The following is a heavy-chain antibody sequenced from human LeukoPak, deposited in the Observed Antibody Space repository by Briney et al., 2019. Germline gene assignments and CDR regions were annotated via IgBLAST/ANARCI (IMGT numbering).Heavy chain of an antibody. CDR3: VRGGYSYALLSY. V-gene: IGHV3-74*01. D-gene: IGHD5-18*01. J-gene: IGHJ4*02. Sequence: PGGSLRLSCATSGFTFRNSWVHWVRQAPGKGLVWVSRISNDGSVTNYADSVKGRFTISRDNAEDTLFLQMNSLRVEGTAVYFCVRGGYSYALLSYWGQGTLLTVSS. CDR1: GFTFRNSW. CDR2: ISNDGSVT.